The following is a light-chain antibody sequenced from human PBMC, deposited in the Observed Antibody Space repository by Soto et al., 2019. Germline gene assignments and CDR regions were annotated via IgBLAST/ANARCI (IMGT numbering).Light chain of an antibody. J-gene: IGKJ2*01. CDR2: AAS. CDR3: QKYTSAPKT. V-gene: IGKV1-27*01. Sequence: DIQMTQSPSSLAASVGDRVTITCRASQDISNYLAWYQQKPGEVPKLLIYAASTLQKGVQSRFSGGGSGTLFTPTINSLQPDDVATYYCQKYTSAPKTFGRGTRLEIK. CDR1: QDISNY.